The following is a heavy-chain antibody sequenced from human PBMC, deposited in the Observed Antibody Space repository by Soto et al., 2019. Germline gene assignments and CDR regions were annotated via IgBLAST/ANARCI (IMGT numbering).Heavy chain of an antibody. CDR1: GFTFSSYS. J-gene: IGHJ4*02. CDR3: ARAVWFGESNYFDY. V-gene: IGHV3-21*01. D-gene: IGHD3-10*01. Sequence: EVQLVESGGGLVKPGGSLRLSCAASGFTFSSYSMNWVRQAPGKGLEWVSSISSSSSYIYYADSVKGRFTISRDNAKNSLYLQMNSLRAEDTAVYYCARAVWFGESNYFDYWGQGTLVTVSS. CDR2: ISSSSSYI.